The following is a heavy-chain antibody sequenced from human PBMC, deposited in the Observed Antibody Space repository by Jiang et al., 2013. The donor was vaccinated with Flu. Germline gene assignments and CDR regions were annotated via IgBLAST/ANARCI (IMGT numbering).Heavy chain of an antibody. Sequence: QLVESGSGLVKPSQTLSLTCTVSGGSISSGGYYWSWIRQHPGKGLEWIGYXFYSGSTYYNPSLKSRVTISEDTSKNQFSLNLTSVTAADTAVYFCAVQSEKLLEWLPIDYWGQGILVTV. CDR3: AVQSEKLLEWLPIDY. CDR2: XFYSGST. V-gene: IGHV4-31*03. D-gene: IGHD3-3*01. J-gene: IGHJ4*02. CDR1: GGSISSGGYY.